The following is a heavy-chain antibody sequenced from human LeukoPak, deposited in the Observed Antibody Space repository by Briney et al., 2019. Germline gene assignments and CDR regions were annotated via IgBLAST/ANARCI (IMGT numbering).Heavy chain of an antibody. D-gene: IGHD3-22*01. V-gene: IGHV3-7*02. CDR1: AFTFSSYW. J-gene: IGHJ3*02. CDR2: ISHGGSKI. Sequence: GGSLRLSCAASAFTFSSYWMTWVRQAPGKGLEWVAIISHGGSKINYVDSVKGRFTVSRDNAKNSLYLQMNSLRAEDTAVYYCARADQTYYYDSSGYYHEGSNAFDIWGQGTMVTVSS. CDR3: ARADQTYYYDSSGYYHEGSNAFDI.